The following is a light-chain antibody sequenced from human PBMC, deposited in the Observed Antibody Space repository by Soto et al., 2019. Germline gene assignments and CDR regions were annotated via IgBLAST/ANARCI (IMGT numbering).Light chain of an antibody. CDR3: MQPLQSWT. CDR1: QXLLHSNGYNY. J-gene: IGKJ1*01. V-gene: IGKV2-28*01. CDR2: LGS. Sequence: DIVMTQCPLSLPVTPVEPASISCXCIQXLLHSNGYNYLDWYLQKPGQSPQLLIYLGSNRASGVPDRFSGSGSGTDFTLKISRVEAEDVGVYYCMQPLQSWTFGQGTKVDIK.